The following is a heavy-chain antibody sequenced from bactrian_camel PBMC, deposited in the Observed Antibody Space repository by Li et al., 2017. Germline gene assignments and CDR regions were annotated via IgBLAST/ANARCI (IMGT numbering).Heavy chain of an antibody. CDR2: INSDGLT. D-gene: IGHD6*01. J-gene: IGHJ4*01. V-gene: IGHV3S57*01. CDR3: AASGSCGPTRTVVYHEEYRY. Sequence: VQLVESGGGAIRTGESLRLSCEVSGWPYSAYLMAWFRQIPGKEREGVAAINSDGLTTYADSVKGRSTISKDNAKNTLLLQMNSLQLEDTAMYYCAASGSCGPTRTVVYHEEYRYWGQGTQVTVS. CDR1: GWPYSAYL.